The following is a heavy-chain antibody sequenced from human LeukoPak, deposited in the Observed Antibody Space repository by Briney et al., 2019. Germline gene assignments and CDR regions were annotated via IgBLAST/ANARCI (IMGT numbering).Heavy chain of an antibody. V-gene: IGHV3-30*04. Sequence: GRSLRLSCEASGFTFSAYVMHWVRQAPGKGLECVAVISNDGNEKYYAGSVKGRFSISRDNSKNTLYLQMSSLKTEDTAVYYCARDGGYTGGWTYGAGDYWGQGTLVTVSS. CDR2: ISNDGNEK. CDR3: ARDGGYTGGWTYGAGDY. J-gene: IGHJ4*01. CDR1: GFTFSAYV. D-gene: IGHD2-8*02.